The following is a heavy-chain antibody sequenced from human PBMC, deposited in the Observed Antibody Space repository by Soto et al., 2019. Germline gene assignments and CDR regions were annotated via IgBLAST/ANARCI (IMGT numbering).Heavy chain of an antibody. D-gene: IGHD2-8*01. CDR3: ARDGGWXIVLMVYAYYYYYGMDV. J-gene: IGHJ6*02. CDR2: ISAYNGNT. V-gene: IGHV1-18*04. Sequence: ASVKVSCKASGYTFTSYGISWVRQAPGQGLEWMGWISAYNGNTNYAQKLQGRVTMTTDTSTSTAYMELRSLRSDDTAVYYCARDGGWXIVLMVYAYYYYYGMDVWGQGTTVTVSS. CDR1: GYTFTSYG.